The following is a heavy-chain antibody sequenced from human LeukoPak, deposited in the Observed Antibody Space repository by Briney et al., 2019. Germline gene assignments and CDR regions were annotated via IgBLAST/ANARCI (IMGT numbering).Heavy chain of an antibody. Sequence: PGGSLRLSCAASGFTFSSFAMNWVRQAPGKGLEWVSFISSGSSYIYYADSVKGRFTISRDNAKNSLYLQMNSLRAEDTAVYYCAREGTGTSYYYYYYYMDVWGKGTTVTVSS. V-gene: IGHV3-21*01. J-gene: IGHJ6*03. CDR1: GFTFSSFA. CDR2: ISSGSSYI. CDR3: AREGTGTSYYYYYYYMDV. D-gene: IGHD1-1*01.